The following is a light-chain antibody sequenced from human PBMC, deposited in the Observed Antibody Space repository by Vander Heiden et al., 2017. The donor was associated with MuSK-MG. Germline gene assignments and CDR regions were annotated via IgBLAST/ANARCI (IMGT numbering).Light chain of an antibody. CDR2: QDS. J-gene: IGLJ2*01. Sequence: SYELTQPPSVSVSPGQTASITCSGDKLGDKYACWYQQKPGQSPVLGIYQDSKRPSGIPERFSGSNSATTETLTISGTQAMDESYYYSREWDSSKVVFGGGTKLTVL. V-gene: IGLV3-1*01. CDR1: KLGDKY. CDR3: REWDSSKVV.